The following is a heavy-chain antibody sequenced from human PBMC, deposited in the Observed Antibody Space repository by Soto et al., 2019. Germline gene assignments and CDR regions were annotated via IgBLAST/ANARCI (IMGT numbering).Heavy chain of an antibody. Sequence: SAVLSSTYASDCSSSSDYFWTGTQPPRVMVVRWFWENNLSGSTKFSPSLQGRVTILVDTSTGQVSLKLTSLSSADTAVYYCARDKRYGHFDYWGQGTLVTVSS. J-gene: IGHJ4*02. CDR2: NNLSGST. D-gene: IGHD2-15*01. CDR3: ARDKRYGHFDY. V-gene: IGHV4-34*01. CDR1: CSSSSDYF.